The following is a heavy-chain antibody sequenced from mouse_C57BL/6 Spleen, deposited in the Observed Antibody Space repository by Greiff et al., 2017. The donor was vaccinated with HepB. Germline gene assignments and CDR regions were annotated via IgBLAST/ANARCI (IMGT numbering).Heavy chain of an antibody. D-gene: IGHD4-1*01. V-gene: IGHV1-47*01. CDR2: FHPYNDDT. CDR1: GYTFTTYP. CDR3: ARGQNWDYAMDY. J-gene: IGHJ4*01. Sequence: VHLVESGAELVKPGASVKMSCKASGYTFTTYPIEWMKQNHGKSLEWIGNFHPYNDDTKYNEKFKGKATLTVEKSSSTVYLELSRLTSDDSAVYYCARGQNWDYAMDYWGQGTSVTVSS.